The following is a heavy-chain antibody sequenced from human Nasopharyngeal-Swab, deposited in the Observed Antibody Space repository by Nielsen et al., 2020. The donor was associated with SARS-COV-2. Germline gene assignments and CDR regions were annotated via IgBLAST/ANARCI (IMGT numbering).Heavy chain of an antibody. CDR2: IRMTDSDV. J-gene: IGHJ4*02. V-gene: IGHV3-48*01. D-gene: IGHD7-27*01. CDR1: GVTFSTYA. Sequence: GESLKISCAASGVTFSTYAMTWVRQAPGKGLEWISNIRMTDSDVFYADSVKGRFTISRDNAKNSLYLQMNSLRAEDTAVYYCVRDSSWAFDSWGQGTLVTVSS. CDR3: VRDSSWAFDS.